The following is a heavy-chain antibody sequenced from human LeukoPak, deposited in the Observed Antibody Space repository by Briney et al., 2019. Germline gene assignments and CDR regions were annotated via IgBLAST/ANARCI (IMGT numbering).Heavy chain of an antibody. CDR1: GYTFTGYY. J-gene: IGHJ6*02. Sequence: GASVTVSCKASGYTFTGYYMHWVRQAPGQGLEWMGWINPNSGGTNYAQTFQGRVTMTRDTSISTAYMELSRLRSDDTAVYYCARDLPHHDILTGSLDDYYYYGMDVWGQGTTVTVSS. CDR3: ARDLPHHDILTGSLDDYYYYGMDV. CDR2: INPNSGGT. V-gene: IGHV1-2*02. D-gene: IGHD3-9*01.